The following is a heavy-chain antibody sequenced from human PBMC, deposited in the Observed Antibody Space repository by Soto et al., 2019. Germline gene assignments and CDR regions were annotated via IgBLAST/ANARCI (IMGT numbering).Heavy chain of an antibody. D-gene: IGHD3-16*01. CDR2: MSDDGSKK. Sequence: QVQLVESGGGVVQPGRSLRLSCAASGFSFSKYGMHWVRQAPGKGLEWVAEMSDDGSKKYYGDSVKGRFTISRDNSKNTLYLLMDSLRPEDTAMYYCAKELRENGGYYFDCWGQGPLVTVSS. V-gene: IGHV3-30*18. CDR1: GFSFSKYG. J-gene: IGHJ4*02. CDR3: AKELRENGGYYFDC.